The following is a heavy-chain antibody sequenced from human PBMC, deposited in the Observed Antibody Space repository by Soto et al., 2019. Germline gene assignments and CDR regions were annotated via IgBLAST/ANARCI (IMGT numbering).Heavy chain of an antibody. CDR3: AHRTYCSGGSCYDY. CDR1: GFSLSTSGVG. J-gene: IGHJ4*02. CDR2: IFWDDDE. Sequence: QITLKESGPTLVKPTQTLTLTCTFSGFSLSTSGVGVGWIRQPPGEALEWLAIIFWDDDERYNPPLMTRLTITKDTSKNQVVLTMTNMDPADTATYYCAHRTYCSGGSCYDYWGEGTLVTVSS. V-gene: IGHV2-5*02. D-gene: IGHD2-15*01.